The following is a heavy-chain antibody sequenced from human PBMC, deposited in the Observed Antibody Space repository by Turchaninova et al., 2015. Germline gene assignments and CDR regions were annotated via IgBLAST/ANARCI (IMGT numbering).Heavy chain of an antibody. CDR2: ISSSSTYK. D-gene: IGHD6-13*01. Sequence: EVQLVESGGGLVKPGGSLRLSCAALGFTLRSYDMAWVRPAPGAGLEWVSSISSSSTYKNYADSVKGRCTISRDNAKNSLYLQMNNLRVEDTAIYFCAREKTAAGGDYWGQGTLVTVSA. J-gene: IGHJ4*02. CDR1: GFTLRSYD. CDR3: AREKTAAGGDY. V-gene: IGHV3-21*01.